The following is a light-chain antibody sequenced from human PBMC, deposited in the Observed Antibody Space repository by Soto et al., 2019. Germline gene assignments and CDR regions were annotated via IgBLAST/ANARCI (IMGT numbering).Light chain of an antibody. CDR2: KAS. J-gene: IGKJ1*01. V-gene: IGKV1-5*03. CDR3: LQYSSYWT. CDR1: QSVSSW. Sequence: DIQMTQSPSTLSASVGDRVTITCRASQSVSSWLAWYQQKPGKAPKLLIYKASSLESGVPSRFSGSGSGTEFTLTISSLQPDDFATYYCLQYSSYWTFVQGTKVEIK.